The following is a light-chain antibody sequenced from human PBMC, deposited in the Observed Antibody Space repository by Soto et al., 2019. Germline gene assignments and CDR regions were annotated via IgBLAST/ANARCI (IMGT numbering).Light chain of an antibody. CDR3: QQYGSSPPWT. CDR1: HSVSSSY. V-gene: IGKV3-20*01. CDR2: AAS. J-gene: IGKJ1*01. Sequence: EIVLTQSPGTLSLSPGEKATLSCRASHSVSSSYLAWYQQKPGQAPRLLIYAASNRATGIPDRLSGSGSGTDFTLTISRLEPEDFAVYYCQQYGSSPPWTFAQGTKVEIK.